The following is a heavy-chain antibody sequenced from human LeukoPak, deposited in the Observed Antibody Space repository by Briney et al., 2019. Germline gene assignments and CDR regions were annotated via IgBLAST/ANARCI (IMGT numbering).Heavy chain of an antibody. CDR2: ISHDGSNK. V-gene: IGHV3-30-3*01. CDR3: ARDLGAYYYGAATYYYQFDH. J-gene: IGHJ4*02. Sequence: GGSLRLSCAASGFSFNTFGMDWVRQAPGKGLEWVAGISHDGSNKYYADSVKGRFTISRDNSKNTLYLQMNSLRVEDTAVYYCARDLGAYYYGAATYYYQFDHWGQGTLVTVSS. D-gene: IGHD3-10*01. CDR1: GFSFNTFG.